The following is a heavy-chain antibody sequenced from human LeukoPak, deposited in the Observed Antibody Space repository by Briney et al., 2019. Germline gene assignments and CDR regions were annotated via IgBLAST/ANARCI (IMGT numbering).Heavy chain of an antibody. V-gene: IGHV1-2*02. CDR2: INPNSGGT. CDR1: GYTFTGSY. Sequence: ASVKVSCKASGYTFTGSYMHSVRQAPGQGLEWMGWINPNSGGTYYAQTFQGRVTMTRDTSISTAYMELSGLRSDDTAVYYCARHTQDVWGQGTTVTVSS. D-gene: IGHD2-2*02. CDR3: ARHTQDV. J-gene: IGHJ6*02.